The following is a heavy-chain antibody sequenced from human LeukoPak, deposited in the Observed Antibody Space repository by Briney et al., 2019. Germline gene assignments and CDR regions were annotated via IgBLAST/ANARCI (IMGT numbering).Heavy chain of an antibody. CDR1: GFSFSKYW. CDR3: ARDFDMGITPGDDFDF. V-gene: IGHV3-74*01. CDR2: IKEDGTYT. Sequence: GGSLRLSCAASGFSFSKYWMHWVRETPGEGLVWVSRIKEDGTYTSYADSVKGRFTISRDNARNTVFLQMNSLRAEDTAVYYCARDFDMGITPGDDFDFWGQGTLVTVSS. J-gene: IGHJ4*02. D-gene: IGHD3-9*01.